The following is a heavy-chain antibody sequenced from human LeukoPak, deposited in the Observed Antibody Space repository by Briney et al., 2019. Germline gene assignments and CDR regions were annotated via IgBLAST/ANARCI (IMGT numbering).Heavy chain of an antibody. CDR3: ARFPRHGSGSYHNSPYYYYGMDV. V-gene: IGHV1-2*02. CDR2: INPNSGGT. CDR1: GYTFTGYY. Sequence: ASVKVSCKASGYTFTGYYMHWVRQAPGQGLEWMGWINPNSGGTNYAQKFQGRVTMTRDTSISTAYMELSRLRSDDTAVYYCARFPRHGSGSYHNSPYYYYGMDVWGQGTTVTVSS. J-gene: IGHJ6*02. D-gene: IGHD3-10*01.